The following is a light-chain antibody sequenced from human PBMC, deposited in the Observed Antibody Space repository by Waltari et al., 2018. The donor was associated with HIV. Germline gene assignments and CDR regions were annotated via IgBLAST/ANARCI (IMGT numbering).Light chain of an antibody. CDR2: ANI. CDR1: SSNIGAGYD. Sequence: QSVLTQPPSVSGAPGQRVTISCTGSSSNIGAGYDVPGYQQLPGTAPKLLIYANINRPSGVPDRFSGSKSGSSASLAITGLQAEDEAHYYCQSFDSSLTTSGVIFGGGTKLTVL. CDR3: QSFDSSLTTSGVI. J-gene: IGLJ2*01. V-gene: IGLV1-40*01.